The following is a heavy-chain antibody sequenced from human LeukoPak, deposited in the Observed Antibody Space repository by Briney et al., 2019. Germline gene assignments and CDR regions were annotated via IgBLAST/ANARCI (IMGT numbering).Heavy chain of an antibody. Sequence: PSETLSLTCTVSGGSISSYYWSWIRQPPGKGLEWIGYIYYSGSTNYNPSLKSRVTISLDTSKNQFSLKLSSVTAADTAVYYCARQGSGYYYYFDSWGQGTLVTVSS. CDR3: ARQGSGYYYYFDS. CDR1: GGSISSYY. V-gene: IGHV4-59*08. CDR2: IYYSGST. D-gene: IGHD3-22*01. J-gene: IGHJ4*02.